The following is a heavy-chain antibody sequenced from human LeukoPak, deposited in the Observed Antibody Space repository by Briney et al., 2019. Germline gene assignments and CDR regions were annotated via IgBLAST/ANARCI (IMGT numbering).Heavy chain of an antibody. CDR3: VKDDACPANRFQD. Sequence: GGSLRLSCAASGFTFSTYGMDWVRQAPGKGLEWVSGIGPSGDTYYVDSVKGRFTISRDNSKSTLFLQMNGLRPEDTALYSCVKDDACPANRFQDWAREPLVIVSS. D-gene: IGHD1/OR15-1a*01. V-gene: IGHV3-23*01. CDR1: GFTFSTYG. CDR2: IGPSGDT. J-gene: IGHJ4*02.